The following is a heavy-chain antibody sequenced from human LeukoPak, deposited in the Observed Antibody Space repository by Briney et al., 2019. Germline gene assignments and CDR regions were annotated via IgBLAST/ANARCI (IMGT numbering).Heavy chain of an antibody. CDR3: ASGFRWAYGDYETN. J-gene: IGHJ4*02. Sequence: SVKVSCKASGGTFSSYAISWVRQAPGQGLEWMGRIIPIFGTANYAQKFQGRVTITTDESTSTAYMELSSLRSEDTAVYYCASGFRWAYGDYETNWGQGTPVTVSS. CDR2: IIPIFGTA. V-gene: IGHV1-69*05. CDR1: GGTFSSYA. D-gene: IGHD4-17*01.